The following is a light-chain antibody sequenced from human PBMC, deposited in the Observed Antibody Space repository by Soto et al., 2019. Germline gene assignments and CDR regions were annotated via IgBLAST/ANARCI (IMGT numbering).Light chain of an antibody. CDR3: QQANSFPIT. V-gene: IGKV3-11*01. CDR2: GAS. J-gene: IGKJ5*01. Sequence: EIVLTQSPATLSLSPGERATLSCRASPTARSYLAWYQQKPGQAPRLLIYGASSRATGIPGRFSGSGSGTDFTLTISRLEPEDFATYYCQQANSFPITFGQGTRLEIK. CDR1: PTARSY.